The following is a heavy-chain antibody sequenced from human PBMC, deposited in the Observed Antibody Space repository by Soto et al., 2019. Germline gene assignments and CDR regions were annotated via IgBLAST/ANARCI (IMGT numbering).Heavy chain of an antibody. V-gene: IGHV3-48*01. Sequence: GGSLRLSCAASGFTFSSYSMNWVRQAPGKGLEWVSYISSSSSTIYYADSVKGRFTISRDNAKNSLYLQMNSLRAEDTAVYYCARDVTLYDYVVLGYWGQGTLVTVSS. J-gene: IGHJ4*02. CDR2: ISSSSSTI. CDR3: ARDVTLYDYVVLGY. D-gene: IGHD5-12*01. CDR1: GFTFSSYS.